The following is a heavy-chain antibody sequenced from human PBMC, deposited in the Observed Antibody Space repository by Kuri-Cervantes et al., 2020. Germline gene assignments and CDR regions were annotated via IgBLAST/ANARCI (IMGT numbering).Heavy chain of an antibody. V-gene: IGHV1-69*05. D-gene: IGHD7-27*01. CDR2: IIPIFGTA. Sequence: SVKVSCKASGGTFSSYAISWVRQAPGQGLEWMGGIIPIFGTANYAQKFQGRVTITTDESTSTAYMELSSLRSEDTAVYYCTRTVRNWGFDDYWGQGTPVTVSS. J-gene: IGHJ4*02. CDR3: TRTVRNWGFDDY. CDR1: GGTFSSYA.